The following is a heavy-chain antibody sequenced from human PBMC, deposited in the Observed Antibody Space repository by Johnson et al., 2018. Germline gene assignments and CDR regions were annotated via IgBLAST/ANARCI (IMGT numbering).Heavy chain of an antibody. J-gene: IGHJ3*02. D-gene: IGHD6-6*01. CDR2: IRSSSSTI. CDR3: AREYSSSSGRLFDI. V-gene: IGHV3-48*02. CDR1: GFTFSSYS. Sequence: EVQLLETGGGLVQPGGSXRLSCAASGFTFSSYSMNWVRQAPGKGLEWLSYIRSSSSTIYYADSVKGRFTISRDNAKNSLYLQMNSLRDEDTAVYYCAREYSSSSGRLFDIWGQGTMVTVSS.